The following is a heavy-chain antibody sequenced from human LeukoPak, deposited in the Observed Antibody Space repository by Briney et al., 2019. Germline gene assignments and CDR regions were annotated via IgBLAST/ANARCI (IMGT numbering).Heavy chain of an antibody. CDR3: ATDNGWLQYPGDY. V-gene: IGHV4-39*07. J-gene: IGHJ4*02. CDR1: GGSISSSTFY. Sequence: SETLSLTCTVSGGSISSSTFYWGWIRQPPGKGLEWIGSMYSRGGTYYNPSLKSRVTISVDTSNNHFSLKLSSVTAADTAVYYCATDNGWLQYPGDYWGQGTLVTVSS. CDR2: MYSRGGT. D-gene: IGHD5-24*01.